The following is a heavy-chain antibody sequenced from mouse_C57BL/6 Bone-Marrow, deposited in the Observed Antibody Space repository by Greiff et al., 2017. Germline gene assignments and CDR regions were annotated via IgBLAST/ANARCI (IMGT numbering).Heavy chain of an antibody. CDR2: IDPNNGGT. D-gene: IGHD2-3*01. V-gene: IGHV1-72*01. CDR3: ARYGIYDGYLDY. CDR1: GYTFTSYW. Sequence: QVQLKQPGAELVKPGASVKLSCKASGYTFTSYWMHWVQQRPGRGLAWIGRIDPNNGGTKYNEKFKSKARLTVDKPSSTDYMQLSSLTSEDSAVYCCARYGIYDGYLDYWGQGTTLTVSS. J-gene: IGHJ2*01.